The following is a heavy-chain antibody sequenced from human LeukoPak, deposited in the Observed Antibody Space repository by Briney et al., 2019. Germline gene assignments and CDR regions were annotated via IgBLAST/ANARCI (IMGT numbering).Heavy chain of an antibody. J-gene: IGHJ3*02. V-gene: IGHV4-59*01. CDR1: GGSISSYY. CDR3: ARAPYCSGGSCYSGAFDI. Sequence: SETLSLTCTVSGGSISSYYWSRIRQPPGKGLEWIGYIYYSGSTNYNPSLKSRVTISVDTSKSQFSLKLSSVTAADTAVYYCARAPYCSGGSCYSGAFDIWGQGTMVTVSS. CDR2: IYYSGST. D-gene: IGHD2-15*01.